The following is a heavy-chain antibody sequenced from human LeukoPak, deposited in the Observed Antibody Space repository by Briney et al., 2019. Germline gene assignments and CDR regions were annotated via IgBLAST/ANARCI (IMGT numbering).Heavy chain of an antibody. Sequence: PSETLSHTCTVSGGSVSSGSYYWSWIRQPPGKGLEWIGEINHSGSTNYNPSLKSRVTISVDTSKNQFSLKLSSVTAADTAVYYCARGVGGMPTIAVAGKRFWRYFDLWGRGTLVTVSS. J-gene: IGHJ2*01. CDR3: ARGVGGMPTIAVAGKRFWRYFDL. V-gene: IGHV4-61*01. CDR1: GGSVSSGSYY. CDR2: INHSGST. D-gene: IGHD6-19*01.